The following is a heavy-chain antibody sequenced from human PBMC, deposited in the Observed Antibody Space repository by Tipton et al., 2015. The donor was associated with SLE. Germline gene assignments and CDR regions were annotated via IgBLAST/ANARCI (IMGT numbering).Heavy chain of an antibody. D-gene: IGHD6-19*01. CDR1: DGSFSSYS. J-gene: IGHJ4*02. CDR2: MSKSGST. V-gene: IGHV4-59*12. Sequence: TLSLTCTVSDGSFSSYSWSWIRQPPEKGLEWIGYMSKSGSTNYSPSLKSRAAMSVDTSKSHFSLTLTSVTAADTAVYYCARDSPTVAGTFDSWGQGTLVIVSA. CDR3: ARDSPTVAGTFDS.